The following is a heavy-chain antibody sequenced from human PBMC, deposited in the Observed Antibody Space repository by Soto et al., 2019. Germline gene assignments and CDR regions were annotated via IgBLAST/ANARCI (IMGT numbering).Heavy chain of an antibody. CDR2: ISYDGSNK. J-gene: IGHJ6*02. V-gene: IGHV3-30*18. CDR3: AKESASSWSLYYYYYGMDV. CDR1: GCTFSSYG. D-gene: IGHD6-13*01. Sequence: QVQLVESGGGVVQPGRSLRLSCAASGCTFSSYGMHWVRQAPGKGLEWVAVISYDGSNKYYADSVKGRFTISRDNSKNTLYLQMNSLRAEDTAVYYCAKESASSWSLYYYYYGMDVWGQGTTVTVSS.